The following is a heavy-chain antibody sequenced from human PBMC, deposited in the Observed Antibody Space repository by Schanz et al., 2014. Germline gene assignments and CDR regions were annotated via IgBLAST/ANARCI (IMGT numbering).Heavy chain of an antibody. D-gene: IGHD3-9*01. CDR1: GFTFFGSFA. CDR2: MSGSGSTA. V-gene: IGHV3-23*01. J-gene: IGHJ4*02. CDR3: AKHVRSLTGNDY. Sequence: EVQLLESGGGLVQPGGSLRLSCVASGFTFFGSFAMSWVRQAPGKGLEWVSGMSGSGSTADYADSVKGRFTISRDNSRITLYLQRNSLRAEDTAVYYCAKHVRSLTGNDYWGQGTLVTVSS.